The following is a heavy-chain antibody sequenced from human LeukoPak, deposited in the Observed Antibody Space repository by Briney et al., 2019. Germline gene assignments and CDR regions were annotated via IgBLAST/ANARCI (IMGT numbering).Heavy chain of an antibody. CDR2: IYYSGRT. D-gene: IGHD4-17*01. V-gene: IGHV4-59*01. J-gene: IGHJ3*02. Sequence: SETLSLTCTVSGGSISSYYWDWIRQPPGKGLEWIGYIYYSGRTNYNPSLKSRVTISVHTSKNQFSLKLSSVTAADTAVYYCASRKGLRFAFDIWGQGTMVTVSS. CDR1: GGSISSYY. CDR3: ASRKGLRFAFDI.